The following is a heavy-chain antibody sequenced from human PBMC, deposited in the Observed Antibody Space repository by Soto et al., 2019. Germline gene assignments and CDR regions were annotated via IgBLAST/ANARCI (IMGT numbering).Heavy chain of an antibody. D-gene: IGHD2-2*01. J-gene: IGHJ6*02. CDR3: ASTKYAEDYYYGMDV. V-gene: IGHV1-69*13. CDR1: GGTFSSYA. CDR2: SIPIFGTA. Sequence: SVKVSCKASGGTFSSYAISWGLQAPGQGLEWVGGSIPIFGTANYAQKVHRRVTITAAEYTSTDYMALRRLRFDDTAVYYCASTKYAEDYYYGMDVWGQGTTVTVYS.